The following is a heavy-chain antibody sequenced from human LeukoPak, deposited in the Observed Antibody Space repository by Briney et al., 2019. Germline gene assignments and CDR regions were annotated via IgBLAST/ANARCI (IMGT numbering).Heavy chain of an antibody. D-gene: IGHD6-19*01. Sequence: RPSETLPLTCTVSGGSISSGGYYWSWIRQPPGKGLEWIGYIYHSGSTYYNPSLKSRVTISVDRSKNQFSLKLSSVTAADTAVYYCARDRDSGLGYWGQGTLVTVSS. J-gene: IGHJ4*02. V-gene: IGHV4-30-2*01. CDR3: ARDRDSGLGY. CDR1: GGSISSGGYY. CDR2: IYHSGST.